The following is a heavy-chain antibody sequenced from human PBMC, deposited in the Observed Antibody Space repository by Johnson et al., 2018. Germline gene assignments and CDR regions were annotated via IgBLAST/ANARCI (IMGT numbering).Heavy chain of an antibody. CDR2: IYPGDSDT. J-gene: IGHJ3*02. Sequence: VQLVQSGGGVVQPGESLKISCKGSGYHLTTYWIGWVRQMPGKGLECLGIIYPGDSDTRYSPSFQGHVTISADKSISTAYLQWRSLKASDTAMYYCARLQSSGDAFDMWGQGTMVTVS. CDR3: ARLQSSGDAFDM. D-gene: IGHD1-26*01. CDR1: GYHLTTYW. V-gene: IGHV5-51*01.